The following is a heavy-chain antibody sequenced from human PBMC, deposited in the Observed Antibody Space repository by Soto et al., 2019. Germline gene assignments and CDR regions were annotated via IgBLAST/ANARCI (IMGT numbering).Heavy chain of an antibody. J-gene: IGHJ6*02. D-gene: IGHD2-2*01. V-gene: IGHV6-1*01. Sequence: SQTLSLTCVISGDSVSINSAAWNWIRQSPSRGLEWLGRTYYRSKWYNDYAVSVKSRITINPDTSKDQFSLQLNSVTPEDTAVYYCASGGRSSTIMYGMDVWGQGTTVTVSS. CDR3: ASGGRSSTIMYGMDV. CDR2: TYYRSKWYN. CDR1: GDSVSINSAA.